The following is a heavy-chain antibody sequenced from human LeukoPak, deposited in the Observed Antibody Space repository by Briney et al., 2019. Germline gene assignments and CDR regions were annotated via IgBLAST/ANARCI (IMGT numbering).Heavy chain of an antibody. J-gene: IGHJ6*02. CDR3: ARGVFGVVRYYYYGMDV. D-gene: IGHD3-3*01. CDR2: IYYSGST. V-gene: IGHV4-59*01. CDR1: GGSISSYY. Sequence: PSETLSLTCTVSGGSISSYYWSWIRQPPGKGLEWLGYIYYSGSTNYNPSLKSRVTISVDTSKNQFSLKLSSVTAADTAVYYCARGVFGVVRYYYYGMDVWGQGTTVTVSS.